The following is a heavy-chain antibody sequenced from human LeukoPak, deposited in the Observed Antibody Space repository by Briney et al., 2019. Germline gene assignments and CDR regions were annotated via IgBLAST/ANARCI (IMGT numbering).Heavy chain of an antibody. CDR1: GGSISSGGYY. Sequence: KPSETLSLTCTVSGGSISSGGYYWSWIRQPPGKGLEWIGYIYHSGSTYYNPSLKSRVTISVDRSKNQFSLKLSSVTAADTAVYYCARVYWWGRRLTTEADYWGQGTLVTVSS. CDR3: ARVYWWGRRLTTEADY. CDR2: IYHSGST. D-gene: IGHD2-8*02. J-gene: IGHJ4*02. V-gene: IGHV4-30-2*01.